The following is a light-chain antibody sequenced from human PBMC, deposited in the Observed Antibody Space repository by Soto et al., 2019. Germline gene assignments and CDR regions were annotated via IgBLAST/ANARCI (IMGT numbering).Light chain of an antibody. J-gene: IGKJ5*01. V-gene: IGKV1-5*01. CDR3: QQYHTSSIT. Sequence: IQMTLSLSTLFTSVGATAIISCRASQTISNWLAGYQQKPGKAPTLLIYDASTLERGVPSRFSGTGSGTEFTLSIDSLQPDDFATYYCQQYHTSSITFGQGTRLEIK. CDR2: DAS. CDR1: QTISNW.